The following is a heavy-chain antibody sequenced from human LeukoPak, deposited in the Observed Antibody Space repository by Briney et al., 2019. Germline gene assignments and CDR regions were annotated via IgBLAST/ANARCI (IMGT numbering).Heavy chain of an antibody. D-gene: IGHD2-2*01. CDR3: ARERMVRYVVPAVMGVGINFHYYGLDV. V-gene: IGHV3-33*01. CDR2: IWYDGSNK. J-gene: IGHJ6*02. CDR1: GFNFSSYG. Sequence: PGRSLRLSCAASGFNFSSYGMQWVRQAPGKGLEWVAFIWYDGSNKYFADSVKGRFTISRDNSKNTLYLQMNSLRAEDTAVYYCARERMVRYVVPAVMGVGINFHYYGLDVWGQGTTVTVSS.